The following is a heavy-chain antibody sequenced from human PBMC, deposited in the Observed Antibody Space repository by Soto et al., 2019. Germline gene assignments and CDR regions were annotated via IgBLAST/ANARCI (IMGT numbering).Heavy chain of an antibody. D-gene: IGHD2-15*01. J-gene: IGHJ4*02. Sequence: EVQLVESGGGLVQPGGSLRLSCAASGFSFSNHYMDWVRQAPGKGLEWVGRTRNIGNSYTTDYAASVRGRFTISRDDSKNLVYLQMNSLKTEDTAVYYCARGGYCGGSSCSNFDYWGQGTLVTVSS. CDR3: ARGGYCGGSSCSNFDY. CDR1: GFSFSNHY. CDR2: TRNIGNSYTT. V-gene: IGHV3-72*01.